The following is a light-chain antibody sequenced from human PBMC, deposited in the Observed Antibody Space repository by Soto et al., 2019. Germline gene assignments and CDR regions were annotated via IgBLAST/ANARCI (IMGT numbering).Light chain of an antibody. CDR3: QQYGSSSWT. Sequence: EIVLTQSPGTLSLSPGKRATLSCRASQSISSSYLAWYQQRPGRAPRLLIYGASSRATGIPDRFSGSGSGTEFTLTSSRLEPEDFAVYYCQQYGSSSWTFGQGTKVEIK. J-gene: IGKJ1*01. V-gene: IGKV3-20*01. CDR2: GAS. CDR1: QSISSSY.